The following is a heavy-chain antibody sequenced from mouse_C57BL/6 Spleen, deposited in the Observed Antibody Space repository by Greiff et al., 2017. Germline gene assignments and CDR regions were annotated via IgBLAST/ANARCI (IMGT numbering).Heavy chain of an antibody. CDR2: IDPSDSET. V-gene: IGHV1-52*01. CDR3: ARSGYYGSGAYFDV. J-gene: IGHJ1*03. CDR1: GYTFTSYW. Sequence: QVQLKQPGAELVRPGSSVKLSCKASGYTFTSYWMHWVKQRPIQGLEWIGNIDPSDSETHYNQKFKDKATLTVDKSSSTAYMQLSSLTSEDSAVYYCARSGYYGSGAYFDVWGTGTTVTVSS. D-gene: IGHD1-1*01.